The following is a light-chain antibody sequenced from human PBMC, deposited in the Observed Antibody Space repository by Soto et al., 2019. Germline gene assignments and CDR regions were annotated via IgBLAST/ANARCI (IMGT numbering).Light chain of an antibody. CDR1: KLGDKY. V-gene: IGLV3-1*01. CDR2: QYN. Sequence: SYELTQPPSVSVSPGQTASITCSGDKLGDKYACWYQQKPGQSPALVIYQYNKRRSGIPERFSGSNSGNTATLTISGTQAMDEADYYCQAWDSSTAVFGGGTKLTVL. J-gene: IGLJ2*01. CDR3: QAWDSSTAV.